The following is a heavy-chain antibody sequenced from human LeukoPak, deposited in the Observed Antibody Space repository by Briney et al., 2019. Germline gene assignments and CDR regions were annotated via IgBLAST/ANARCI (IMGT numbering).Heavy chain of an antibody. J-gene: IGHJ5*02. V-gene: IGHV1-18*01. CDR3: ARDSETMARGVDWFDP. CDR1: GYTFTSYG. D-gene: IGHD3-10*01. CDR2: ISAYNGNT. Sequence: GASVKVSCKASGYTFTSYGISWVRQAPGQGLEWMGWISAYNGNTNYAQKLQGRVTMTTDTSTSTAYMELRSLRSDDTAVYYCARDSETMARGVDWFDPWGQGTLVTVSS.